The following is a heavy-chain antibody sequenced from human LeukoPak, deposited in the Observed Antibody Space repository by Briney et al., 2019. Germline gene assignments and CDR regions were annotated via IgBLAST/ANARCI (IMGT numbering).Heavy chain of an antibody. V-gene: IGHV3-23*01. CDR1: GFTFSTYT. CDR3: AIDPNWGTHS. Sequence: GGSLRLSWAASGFTFSTYTMYWVRHPPGKRLEWVSIIGSSGGGIHYADSVKGRFTISRDNSKNALYLQMNSLRVEDTAVYYCAIDPNWGTHSWGQGVLVTVSS. D-gene: IGHD7-27*01. J-gene: IGHJ4*02. CDR2: IGSSGGGI.